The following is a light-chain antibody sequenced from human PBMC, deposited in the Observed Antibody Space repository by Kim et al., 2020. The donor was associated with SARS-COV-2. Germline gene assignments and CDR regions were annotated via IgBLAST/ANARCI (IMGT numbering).Light chain of an antibody. J-gene: IGLJ3*02. V-gene: IGLV2-14*01. CDR2: DVS. CDR3: SSYTSSSTWV. CDR1: SSDVGDYNY. Sequence: QSALTQPASVSGSPGQSFTISCTGTSSDVGDYNYVSWYQQHPGKAPKLMIYDVSKRPSGVSNRFSGSKSGNTASLTISGLQAEDEADYYCSSYTSSSTWVFGGETQLTVL.